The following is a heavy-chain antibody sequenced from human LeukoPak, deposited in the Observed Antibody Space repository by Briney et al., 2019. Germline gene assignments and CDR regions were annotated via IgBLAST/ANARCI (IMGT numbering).Heavy chain of an antibody. CDR3: ARSEQQDFGDYEFAY. Sequence: GGSLRLSCAASGFTFSTYAIHWVRQAPGKGLEYVSAISSDGDSTYYANSVKGRFTISRDNSKNTLYLQMGSLRAEDMAVYYCARSEQQDFGDYEFAYWAQGTLVTVSS. V-gene: IGHV3-64*01. D-gene: IGHD4-17*01. CDR2: ISSDGDST. CDR1: GFTFSTYA. J-gene: IGHJ4*02.